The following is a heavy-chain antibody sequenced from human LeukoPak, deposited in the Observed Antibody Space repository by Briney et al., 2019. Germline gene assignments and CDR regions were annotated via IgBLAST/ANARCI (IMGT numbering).Heavy chain of an antibody. CDR3: ARHRTQYYFDY. CDR1: GGSISSSSSY. CDR2: IYYSGRT. J-gene: IGHJ4*02. Sequence: TLSLTCTVSGGSISSSSSYWGWIRQPPGKGLEWIGLIYYSGRTLHNPSLKSRVTMSVDTSKTQFSLKLSSVTAADTAVYYCARHRTQYYFDYWGQGTLVTVSS. D-gene: IGHD1/OR15-1a*01. V-gene: IGHV4-39*01.